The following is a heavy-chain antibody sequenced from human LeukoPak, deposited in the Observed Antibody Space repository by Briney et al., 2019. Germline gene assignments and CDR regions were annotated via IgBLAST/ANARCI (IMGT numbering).Heavy chain of an antibody. CDR1: GGSISGSSYY. D-gene: IGHD4-11*01. V-gene: IGHV4-39*07. Sequence: SETLSLTCTVSGGSISGSSYYWGWIRQPPRKGLEWIGNINYSGSTYDSPSLKSRVTISVDTSKNQFSLKLSSVTAADTAVYYCARTYSRFYYYYMDVWGKGTTVTVSS. CDR3: ARTYSRFYYYYMDV. J-gene: IGHJ6*03. CDR2: INYSGST.